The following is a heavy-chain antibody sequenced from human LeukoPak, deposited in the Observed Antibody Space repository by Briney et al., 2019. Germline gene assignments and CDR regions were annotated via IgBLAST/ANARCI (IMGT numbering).Heavy chain of an antibody. CDR3: VRLRYSGGNPFDY. CDR1: GDSISSRSYF. J-gene: IGHJ4*02. CDR2: VNYSGRT. Sequence: PSETLSLTCTVSGDSISSRSYFWVWVRQPPGKGLEWIGSVNYSGRTYYKSSLKSRVTVSGDTSKNQFSLKLRSVTAADTAVYYCVRLRYSGGNPFDYWGQGTLVTVSS. D-gene: IGHD3-16*01. V-gene: IGHV4-39*01.